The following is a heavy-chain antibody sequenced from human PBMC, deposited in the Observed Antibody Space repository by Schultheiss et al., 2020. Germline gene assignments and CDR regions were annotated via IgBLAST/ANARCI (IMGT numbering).Heavy chain of an antibody. CDR1: GGSISSSSYY. CDR2: IYYSGST. Sequence: SATLSLTCTVSGGSISSSSYYWGWIRQPPGKGLEWIGSIYYSGSTYYNPSLKSRVTISVDTSKNQFSLKLSSVTAADTAVYFCARRGSRAAAPNSWGQGTLVTVAS. J-gene: IGHJ4*02. D-gene: IGHD6-13*01. CDR3: ARRGSRAAAPNS. V-gene: IGHV4-39*07.